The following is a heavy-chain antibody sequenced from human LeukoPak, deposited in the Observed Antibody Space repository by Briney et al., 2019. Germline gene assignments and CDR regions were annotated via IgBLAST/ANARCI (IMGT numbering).Heavy chain of an antibody. J-gene: IGHJ4*02. V-gene: IGHV3-21*01. D-gene: IGHD6-13*01. Sequence: GGSLRLSCAASGFTFSSYSMNWVRQAPGKGLEWVSSISSSSSYIYYADSAKGRFTISRDNAKSSLYLQMNSLRAEDTAVYYCARVMEGSSSWRVGGFDYWGQGTLVTVSS. CDR1: GFTFSSYS. CDR3: ARVMEGSSSWRVGGFDY. CDR2: ISSSSSYI.